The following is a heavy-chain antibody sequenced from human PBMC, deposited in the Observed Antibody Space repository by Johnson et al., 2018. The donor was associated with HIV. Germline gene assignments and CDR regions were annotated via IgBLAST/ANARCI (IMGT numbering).Heavy chain of an antibody. Sequence: EVQLVESGGGLIQPGGSLRLSCAASGFTVSSNYMSWVRKAQGKGLEWVSAISGSGGSTYYADSVKGRFTISRDNSKNTLYLQMNILRAEDTALYYCAKDLFYDPHAFDIWGQGTMVTVSS. CDR2: ISGSGGST. D-gene: IGHD2/OR15-2a*01. CDR3: AKDLFYDPHAFDI. CDR1: GFTVSSNY. J-gene: IGHJ3*02. V-gene: IGHV3-23*04.